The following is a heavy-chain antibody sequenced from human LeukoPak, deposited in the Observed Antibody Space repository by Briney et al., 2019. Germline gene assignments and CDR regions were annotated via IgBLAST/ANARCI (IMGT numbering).Heavy chain of an antibody. CDR1: GGSISSYY. Sequence: SETLSLTCTVSGGSISSYYWSWIRQPPGKGLEWIGYIYYSGSTNYNPSLKSRVTISVDTSKNQFSLKLSSVTAADTAVYYCARAVAGWYYFDYRGQGTLVTVSS. CDR2: IYYSGST. V-gene: IGHV4-59*01. CDR3: ARAVAGWYYFDY. D-gene: IGHD6-19*01. J-gene: IGHJ4*02.